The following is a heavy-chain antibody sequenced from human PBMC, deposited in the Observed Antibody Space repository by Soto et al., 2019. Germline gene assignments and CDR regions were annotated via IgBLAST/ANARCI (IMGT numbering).Heavy chain of an antibody. V-gene: IGHV3-21*01. J-gene: IGHJ4*02. CDR2: ISSSSSYI. CDR1: GFTFSSYS. D-gene: IGHD6-13*01. Sequence: PGGSLRLSCAASGFTFSSYSMNWVRQAPGKGLEWVSSISSSSSYIYYADSVKGRFTISRDNAKNSLYLQMNSLRAEDTAVYYCGSEVAAAGKEDYWGQGTLVTVSS. CDR3: GSEVAAAGKEDY.